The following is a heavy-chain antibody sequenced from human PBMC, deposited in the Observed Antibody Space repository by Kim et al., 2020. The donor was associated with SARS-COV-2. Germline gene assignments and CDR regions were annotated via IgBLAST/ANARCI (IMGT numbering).Heavy chain of an antibody. J-gene: IGHJ5*02. Sequence: GGSLRLSCVASGFTFGDYAMHWVRQAPGKGLEWVSGISWNSGDIAYADPVKGRFTISRDNAKNYLLLQMNSLRAEDTALYFCAKDVGRGVGAVGTWGQGTLVTVSS. V-gene: IGHV3-9*01. CDR2: ISWNSGDI. CDR3: AKDVGRGVGAVGT. CDR1: GFTFGDYA. D-gene: IGHD1-26*01.